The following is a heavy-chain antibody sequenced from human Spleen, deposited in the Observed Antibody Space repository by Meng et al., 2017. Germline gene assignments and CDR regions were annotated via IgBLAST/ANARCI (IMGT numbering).Heavy chain of an antibody. J-gene: IGHJ1*01. D-gene: IGHD3-10*01. V-gene: IGHV4-4*02. CDR1: GDSITNHNW. CDR3: LRGSGGSV. Sequence: QVQLRESGPALVKPLATLSLTCAVSGDSITNHNWWAWVRQPPGKGLEWIGEIPHRGSSAYSPSLKSRVSMSIDKSKNQFSLKLTSVTAADTAVYYCLRGSGGSVWGQGTLVTVSS. CDR2: IPHRGSS.